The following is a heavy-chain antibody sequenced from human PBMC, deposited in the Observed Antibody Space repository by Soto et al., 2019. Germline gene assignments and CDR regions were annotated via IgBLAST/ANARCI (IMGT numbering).Heavy chain of an antibody. Sequence: EVELVESGGGLVQPGGSLRLSCAASGFTCSSYWMHWVRQAPGKGLVWVSLINSDGSSTRYTDSVKGRFTISRDNAKNTLYLQMNSLSAEDTAVYYCATGSGWYSPDYWGQGTLVTVSS. CDR1: GFTCSSYW. CDR3: ATGSGWYSPDY. V-gene: IGHV3-74*01. J-gene: IGHJ4*02. D-gene: IGHD6-19*01. CDR2: INSDGSST.